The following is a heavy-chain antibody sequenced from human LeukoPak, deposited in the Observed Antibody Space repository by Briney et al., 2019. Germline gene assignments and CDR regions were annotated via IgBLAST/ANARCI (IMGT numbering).Heavy chain of an antibody. CDR1: GYTFTDYH. CDR2: ISPNSGGR. J-gene: IGHJ4*02. CDR3: AREMETGTVVTPGY. D-gene: IGHD4-23*01. V-gene: IGHV1-2*02. Sequence: ASVKVSCKASGYTFTDYHMHWVRQAPGQGLEWMGWISPNSGGRNYAQKFQGRVTMTRDTSISTTNMELRSLRSDDTAVYYCAREMETGTVVTPGYWGQGTLVTVSS.